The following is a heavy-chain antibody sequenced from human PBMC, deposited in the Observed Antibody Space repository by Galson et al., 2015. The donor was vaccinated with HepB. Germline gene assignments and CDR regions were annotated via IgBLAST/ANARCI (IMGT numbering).Heavy chain of an antibody. Sequence: SVKVSCKASGYTFTNNYIHWVRQAPGQGLEWMGIINPSGGSTSYAQKFQGRVTMTRDTSTSTVYMELNRLRSEDTAVYYCAREPLNHYYGSGSLLSWFDPWGQGTLVTVSS. CDR3: AREPLNHYYGSGSLLSWFDP. CDR2: INPSGGST. V-gene: IGHV1-46*03. J-gene: IGHJ5*02. CDR1: GYTFTNNY. D-gene: IGHD3-10*01.